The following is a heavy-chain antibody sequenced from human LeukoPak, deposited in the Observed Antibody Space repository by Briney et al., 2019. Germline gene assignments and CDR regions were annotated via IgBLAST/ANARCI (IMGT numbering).Heavy chain of an antibody. V-gene: IGHV5-51*01. Sequence: GESLKISCKGSGYIFSSYWIGWARQMPGKGLEGMGIIYPGGSDAIYSPPFQGQVTISADKSISTAYVQWNSLRASDTAMYYCARHQYYYDTRAYYIDYWGQGTLVTVSS. D-gene: IGHD3-22*01. CDR3: ARHQYYYDTRAYYIDY. J-gene: IGHJ4*02. CDR2: IYPGGSDA. CDR1: GYIFSSYW.